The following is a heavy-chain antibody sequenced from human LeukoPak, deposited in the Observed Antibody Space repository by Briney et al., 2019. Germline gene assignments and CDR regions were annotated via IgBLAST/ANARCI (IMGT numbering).Heavy chain of an antibody. Sequence: GGSLRLSCAASGFTVSTKYMNWVRQAPGKGLEWVSIIYSGGDTYYAAPVKGRFTTSRDNSKNTLSLQMNSLRAEDTAVYYCARVGDHYRWYFDLWGRRTLVSVSS. CDR3: ARVGDHYRWYFDL. J-gene: IGHJ2*01. D-gene: IGHD3-10*01. CDR2: IYSGGDT. CDR1: GFTVSTKY. V-gene: IGHV3-53*01.